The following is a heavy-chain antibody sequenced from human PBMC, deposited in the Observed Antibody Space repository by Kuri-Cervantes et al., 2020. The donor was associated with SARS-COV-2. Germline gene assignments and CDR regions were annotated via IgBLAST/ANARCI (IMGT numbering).Heavy chain of an antibody. J-gene: IGHJ6*02. CDR3: ARVRKQQLVGHYGMDV. D-gene: IGHD6-13*01. CDR1: GGSISGYY. CDR2: INHSGST. V-gene: IGHV4-34*01. Sequence: SETLSLTCAVSGGSISGYYWSWIRQPPGKGLEWIGEINHSGSTNYNPSLKSRVTISVDTSKNQFSLKLSSVTAADTAVYYCARVRKQQLVGHYGMDVWGQGTTVTVSS.